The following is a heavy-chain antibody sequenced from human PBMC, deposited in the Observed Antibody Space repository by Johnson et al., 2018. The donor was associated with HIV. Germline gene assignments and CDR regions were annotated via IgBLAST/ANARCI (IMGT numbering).Heavy chain of an antibody. J-gene: IGHJ3*02. Sequence: VQLVESGGGVVQPGGSLRLSCAASGFNFSSYAMHWVRQAPGTGLEWVSTISGSGGSTYYADPVKGRFTISRDNSKNTLYLQMNSLRAEDTAVYYCAKDLVDTAMDDAFDIWGQGTMVTVSS. CDR1: GFNFSSYA. D-gene: IGHD5-18*01. CDR3: AKDLVDTAMDDAFDI. V-gene: IGHV3-23*04. CDR2: ISGSGGST.